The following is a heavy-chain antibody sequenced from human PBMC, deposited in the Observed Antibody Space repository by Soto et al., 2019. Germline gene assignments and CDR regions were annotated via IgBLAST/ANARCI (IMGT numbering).Heavy chain of an antibody. CDR2: IYWDDDK. CDR3: AHTTTEVAFHI. D-gene: IGHD4-17*01. Sequence: QITLKESGPPLVKPTQTLTLTCTFSGFSLSTSGVGVGWFRQPPGKALEWLALIYWDDDKRYSPSLKSRLTITKDTSKNQVVLTMTNMDPVDTATYFCAHTTTEVAFHIWGQGTMVTVSS. V-gene: IGHV2-5*02. CDR1: GFSLSTSGVG. J-gene: IGHJ3*02.